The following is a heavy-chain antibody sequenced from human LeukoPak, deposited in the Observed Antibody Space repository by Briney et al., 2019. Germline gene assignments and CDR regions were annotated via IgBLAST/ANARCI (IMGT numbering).Heavy chain of an antibody. D-gene: IGHD1-26*01. J-gene: IGHJ4*02. CDR3: ARDFPIVGASDRVTYFDY. CDR2: MNPNSGNT. Sequence: RASVKVSCKASGYTFTGYYMHWARQATGQGLEWMGWMNPNSGNTNYAQKLQGRVTMTTDTSTSTAYMELRSLRSDDTAVYYCARDFPIVGASDRVTYFDYWGQGTLVTVSS. V-gene: IGHV1-18*04. CDR1: GYTFTGYY.